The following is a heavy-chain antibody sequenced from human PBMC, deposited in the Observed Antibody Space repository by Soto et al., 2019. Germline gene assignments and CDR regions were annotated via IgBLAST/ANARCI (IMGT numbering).Heavy chain of an antibody. CDR3: ARRVSAYYDF. D-gene: IGHD2-8*01. V-gene: IGHV4-59*02. CDR1: GASVSRYY. J-gene: IGHJ4*02. Sequence: QVQLQESGPGLVKPSETLSLTCTVSGASVSRYYVAWIRQSPGKGLEWIGFLYSSGSTNYNSSLKRRVTISVDTSKTQFSLRLSSVTAADTAVYYCARRVSAYYDFWGQGTRVTVSS. CDR2: LYSSGST.